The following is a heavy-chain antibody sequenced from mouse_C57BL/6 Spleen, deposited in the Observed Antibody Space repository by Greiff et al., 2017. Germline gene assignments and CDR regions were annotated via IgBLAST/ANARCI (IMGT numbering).Heavy chain of an antibody. CDR1: GYTFTSYG. D-gene: IGHD2-4*01. V-gene: IGHV1-81*01. CDR2: IYPRSGNT. CDR3: ARSRYDYDGAWFAY. J-gene: IGHJ3*01. Sequence: VQLQQSGAELARPGASVKLSCKASGYTFTSYGISWVKQRTGQGLEWIGEIYPRSGNTYYNEKFKGKATLTADKSSSPAYMELRSLTSEDSAVYFCARSRYDYDGAWFAYWGQGTLVTVSA.